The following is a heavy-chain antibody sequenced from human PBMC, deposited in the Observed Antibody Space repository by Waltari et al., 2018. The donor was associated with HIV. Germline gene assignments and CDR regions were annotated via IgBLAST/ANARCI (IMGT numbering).Heavy chain of an antibody. Sequence: QVQLVQSGAEVKKPGSSVKVSCKASGATFSSYAISWVRQAPGQGLEWMGGIIPIFGTANYAQKFQGRVTITADESTSTAYMELSSLRSEDTAVYYCARDPSYYGSGSYFHWGQGTLVTVSS. CDR3: ARDPSYYGSGSYFH. J-gene: IGHJ4*02. D-gene: IGHD3-10*01. CDR2: IIPIFGTA. CDR1: GATFSSYA. V-gene: IGHV1-69*01.